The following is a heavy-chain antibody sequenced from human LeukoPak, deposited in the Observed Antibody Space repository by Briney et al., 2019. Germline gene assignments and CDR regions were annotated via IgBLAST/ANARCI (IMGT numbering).Heavy chain of an antibody. Sequence: GRSLRLSCAASGFTFSSYGMHWVRQAPGKGLEWVAVISYDGSNKYYADSVKGRFTISRDNSKNTLYLQMNSLRAEDTVVYYCAKVSSEDSSGSTRHFDYWGQGTLVTVSS. D-gene: IGHD3-22*01. J-gene: IGHJ4*02. CDR3: AKVSSEDSSGSTRHFDY. CDR1: GFTFSSYG. CDR2: ISYDGSNK. V-gene: IGHV3-30*18.